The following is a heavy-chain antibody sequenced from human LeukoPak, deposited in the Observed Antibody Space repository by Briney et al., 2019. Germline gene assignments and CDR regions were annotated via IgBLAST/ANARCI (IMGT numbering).Heavy chain of an antibody. CDR2: IYHSGST. CDR1: GGSISSSNW. J-gene: IGHJ4*02. V-gene: IGHV4-4*02. CDR3: ARVSYSNYAFDY. D-gene: IGHD4-11*01. Sequence: SETLSLTCAVSGGSISSSNWWSWVRQPPGKGLEWVGEIYHSGSTNYNPSLKSRVTISVDKSKNQFSLKLSSVTAADTAVYYCARVSYSNYAFDYWGQGTLVTVSS.